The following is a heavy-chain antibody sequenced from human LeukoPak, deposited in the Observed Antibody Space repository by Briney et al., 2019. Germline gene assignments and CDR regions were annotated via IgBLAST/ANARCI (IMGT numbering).Heavy chain of an antibody. CDR1: GVSFSGHY. CDR3: ARVARGYSYGYLSYYYYYMDV. V-gene: IGHV4-34*01. CDR2: INHSGST. D-gene: IGHD5-18*01. J-gene: IGHJ6*03. Sequence: SETLSLTCAVYGVSFSGHYWSWIRQPPGKGPEWIGEINHSGSTNYNPSLKSRATISVDTSKNQFSLKLSSVTAADTAVYYCARVARGYSYGYLSYYYYYMDVWGKGTTVTVSS.